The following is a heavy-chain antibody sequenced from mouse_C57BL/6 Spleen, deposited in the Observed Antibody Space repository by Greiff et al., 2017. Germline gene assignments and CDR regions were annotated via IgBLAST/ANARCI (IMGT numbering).Heavy chain of an antibody. CDR3: AREHCNYPFAY. Sequence: QVQLQQPGAELVRPGSSVKLSCKASGYTFTSYWMHWVKQRPIQGLEWIGNIDPSDSETHYNQKFKDKATLTVDKSSSTAYMQLSSLTSEDSAVXYCAREHCNYPFAYWGQGTLVTVSA. V-gene: IGHV1-52*01. CDR1: GYTFTSYW. CDR2: IDPSDSET. D-gene: IGHD2-1*01. J-gene: IGHJ3*01.